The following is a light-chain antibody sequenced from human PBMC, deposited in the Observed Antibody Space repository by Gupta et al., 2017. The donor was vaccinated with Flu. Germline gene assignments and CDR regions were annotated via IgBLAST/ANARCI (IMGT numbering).Light chain of an antibody. Sequence: EIVMTQSPATLSVSPGERVTLSCVASQSISNYLAWYQQKAGQAPRLLIYDASTRSTGLPARFSGNASGTEFTLTISILHSEDFAVYYCQHENDWPHSFGRGTKVDI. J-gene: IGKJ4*01. CDR3: QHENDWPHS. V-gene: IGKV3-15*01. CDR1: QSISNY. CDR2: DAS.